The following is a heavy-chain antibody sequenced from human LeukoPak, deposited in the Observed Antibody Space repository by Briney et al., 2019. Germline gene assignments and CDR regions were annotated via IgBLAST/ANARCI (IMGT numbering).Heavy chain of an antibody. CDR3: AREGWKMTTVTTSWYFDL. V-gene: IGHV4-61*02. CDR2: IYTSGST. Sequence: PSETLSLTCTVSGGSISSGSYYWSWIRQPAGKGLEWIGRIYTSGSTNYNPSLKSRVTISVDTSKNQFSLKLSSVTAADTAVYYCAREGWKMTTVTTSWYFDLWGRGTLVTASS. D-gene: IGHD4-17*01. CDR1: GGSISSGSYY. J-gene: IGHJ2*01.